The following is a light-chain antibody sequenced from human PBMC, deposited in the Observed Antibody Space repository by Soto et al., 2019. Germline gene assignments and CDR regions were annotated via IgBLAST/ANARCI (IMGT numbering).Light chain of an antibody. Sequence: VLTQSPSPLCLSPGDIATLSCRASQSVRRYLGWYQLKPEKAPSPLIYDASNRATGIPARFSGSGSGTDSTLTFSSLEPEDVEVYYCQQRSNWPRTFGQGTKVDIK. CDR1: QSVRRY. CDR3: QQRSNWPRT. V-gene: IGKV3-11*01. CDR2: DAS. J-gene: IGKJ1*01.